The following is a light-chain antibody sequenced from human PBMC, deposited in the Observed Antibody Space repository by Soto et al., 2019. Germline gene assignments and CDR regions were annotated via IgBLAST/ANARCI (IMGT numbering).Light chain of an antibody. CDR2: GAS. V-gene: IGKV3-20*01. Sequence: EIVRTQSPASLSVSPGERATLSCRASQSVSSSYLAWYQQKPGQAPRLLIYGASSRATGIPDRFSGSGSGTDFTLTISRLEPEDFAVYYCQQYCSSPLWTFGQGTKVDIK. CDR1: QSVSSSY. CDR3: QQYCSSPLWT. J-gene: IGKJ1*01.